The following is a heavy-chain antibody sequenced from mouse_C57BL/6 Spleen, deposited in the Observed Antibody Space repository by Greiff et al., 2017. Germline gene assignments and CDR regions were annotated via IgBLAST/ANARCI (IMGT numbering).Heavy chain of an antibody. CDR1: GYAFSSSW. CDR3: ARWLYWYFDV. V-gene: IGHV1-82*01. CDR2: IYPGDGDT. Sequence: QVQLKQSGPELVKPGASVKISCKASGYAFSSSWMNWVKQRPGKGLEWIGRIYPGDGDTKYNGKFKGKATLTADQSSSTAYMQLSSLTSEDSAVYFCARWLYWYFDVWGTGTTVTVSS. J-gene: IGHJ1*03.